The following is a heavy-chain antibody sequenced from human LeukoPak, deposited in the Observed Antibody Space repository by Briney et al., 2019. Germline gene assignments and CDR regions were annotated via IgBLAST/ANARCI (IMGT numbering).Heavy chain of an antibody. D-gene: IGHD5-12*01. J-gene: IGHJ4*02. CDR2: INPNNGDT. CDR3: ARGGYSGTEKPNDY. Sequence: AASVKVSCKASGYTFTSYGISWVRQAPGQGLEWMGWINPNNGDTYSAQKFQGRVIMTRDTSITTAYMELRRLRSDDTAVYYCARGGYSGTEKPNDYWGPGTLVTVSS. CDR1: GYTFTSYG. V-gene: IGHV1-18*01.